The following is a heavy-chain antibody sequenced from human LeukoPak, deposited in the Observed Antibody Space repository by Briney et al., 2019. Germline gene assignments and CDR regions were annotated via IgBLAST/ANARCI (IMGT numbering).Heavy chain of an antibody. CDR2: ISSLSTYI. CDR1: GITFSSYS. Sequence: PGGSLRLSCADSGITFSSYSMTWVRQAPGKGLEWVSSISSLSTYINYADSVKGRFTISRDNSKNTLYLQMNSLRAEDTAVYYCAKVLEGYFDYWGQGTLVTVSS. J-gene: IGHJ4*02. V-gene: IGHV3-21*04. D-gene: IGHD2/OR15-2a*01. CDR3: AKVLEGYFDY.